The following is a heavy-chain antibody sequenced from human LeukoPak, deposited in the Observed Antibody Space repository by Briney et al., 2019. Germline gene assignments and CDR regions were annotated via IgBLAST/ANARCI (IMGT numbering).Heavy chain of an antibody. D-gene: IGHD5-18*01. CDR3: VRAVNGHTYGYAY. J-gene: IGHJ4*02. Sequence: PGGSLRLSCAASGFTFSSYSMNWVRQAPGKGLEWVSSISSGSSYIYYADSVKGRFTISRDNAKNSLYLQMNSLTVEDTAVYYCVRAVNGHTYGYAYWGQGTLVTVSS. CDR1: GFTFSSYS. CDR2: ISSGSSYI. V-gene: IGHV3-21*01.